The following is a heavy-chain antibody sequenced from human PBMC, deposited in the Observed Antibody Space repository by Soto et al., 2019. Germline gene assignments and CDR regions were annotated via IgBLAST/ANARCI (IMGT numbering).Heavy chain of an antibody. Sequence: EVQLLESGGGSVQPGGYLRLSCEASEFTFRSYAMSWVRQAPGKGLGWVSTISAGGSSTYHADSVMGRLTISIDNAKNMGYLQMKSLRADDTDVYDCEKDTIPGDSDFWRGPSFDLLCQGTLVTVSA. CDR1: EFTFRSYA. D-gene: IGHD3-3*01. V-gene: IGHV3-23*01. J-gene: IGHJ5*02. CDR2: ISAGGSST. CDR3: EKDTIPGDSDFWRGPSFDL.